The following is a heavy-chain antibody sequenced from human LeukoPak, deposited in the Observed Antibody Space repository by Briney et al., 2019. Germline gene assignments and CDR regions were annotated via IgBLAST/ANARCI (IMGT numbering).Heavy chain of an antibody. CDR3: AKVRGCSSTSCYIYSY. J-gene: IGHJ4*02. CDR1: GFSFSTYW. V-gene: IGHV3-74*01. CDR2: INGDGSST. Sequence: GGSLRLSCAASGFSFSTYWMHWVRQASGKGLVWVSRINGDGSSTNYADSVKGRFTISRDNAKNTLYLQMNSLRAEDTAVYYCAKVRGCSSTSCYIYSYWGQGTLVTVSS. D-gene: IGHD2-2*02.